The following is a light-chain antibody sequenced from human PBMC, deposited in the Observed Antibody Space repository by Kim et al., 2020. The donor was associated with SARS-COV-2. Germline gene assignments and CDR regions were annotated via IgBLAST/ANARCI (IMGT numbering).Light chain of an antibody. Sequence: KTLTITDPRIKGIMSSKHVRWYQQRPGSSPTTVIYEDNQRPSGVPDRFSGSIDSSSNSASLTIDGLKTEDEADYYCQSYDSSNHWVFGGGTQLTVL. CDR1: KGIMSSKH. V-gene: IGLV6-57*01. CDR3: QSYDSSNHWV. J-gene: IGLJ3*02. CDR2: EDN.